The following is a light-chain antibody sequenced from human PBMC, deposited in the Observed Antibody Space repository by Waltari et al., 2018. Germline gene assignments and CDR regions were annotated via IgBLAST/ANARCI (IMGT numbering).Light chain of an antibody. CDR2: ATS. CDR1: QSIGRT. Sequence: EIVLTQSPGALSLSPGETATLSCRASQSIGRTIAWYQQKPGQAPRHLIYATSTRATGIPDRFSGSGSETDFSLTIYRLEPEDFAVYYCQHYVRLPVTFGQGTKVEIK. J-gene: IGKJ1*01. V-gene: IGKV3-20*01. CDR3: QHYVRLPVT.